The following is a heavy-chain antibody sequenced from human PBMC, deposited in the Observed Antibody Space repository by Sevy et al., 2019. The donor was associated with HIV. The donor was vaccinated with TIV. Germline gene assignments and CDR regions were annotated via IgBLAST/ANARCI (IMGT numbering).Heavy chain of an antibody. CDR2: ISYDGSNK. CDR1: GFTFSSYA. V-gene: IGHV3-30-3*01. CDR3: ARGGSYYYDSSGYYYSD. Sequence: GGSLRLSCAASGFTFSSYAMHWVRQAPGKGPEWVAVISYDGSNKYYADSVKGRFTISRDNSKNTLYLQMNSLRAEDTAVYYCARGGSYYYDSSGYYYSDWGQGTLVTVSS. D-gene: IGHD3-22*01. J-gene: IGHJ4*02.